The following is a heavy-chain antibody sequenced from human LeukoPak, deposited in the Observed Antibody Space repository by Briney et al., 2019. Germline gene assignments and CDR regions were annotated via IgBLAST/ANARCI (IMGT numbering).Heavy chain of an antibody. Sequence: ASVKVSCKASGYTFTSYYMHWVRQAPGQGLEWMGRINPSGGSTSYAQKFQGRVTMTRDTSTSTVYMELSSLRSEDTAVYYCARSGDYYDSSGYSLYYFDYWGQGTLVTVSS. D-gene: IGHD3-22*01. J-gene: IGHJ4*02. CDR1: GYTFTSYY. CDR2: INPSGGST. V-gene: IGHV1-46*01. CDR3: ARSGDYYDSSGYSLYYFDY.